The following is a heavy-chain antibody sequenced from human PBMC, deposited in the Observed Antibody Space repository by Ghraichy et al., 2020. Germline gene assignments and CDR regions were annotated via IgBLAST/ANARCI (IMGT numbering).Heavy chain of an antibody. CDR1: GFTFSSYG. V-gene: IGHV3-30*03. CDR3: ARTGRGYSGYDWARYFDL. D-gene: IGHD5-12*01. Sequence: GGSLRLSCAASGFTFSSYGMHWVRQAPGKGLEWVAVISYDGSNKYYADSVKGRFTISRDNSKNTLYLQMNSLRAEDTAVYYCARTGRGYSGYDWARYFDLWGRGTLVTVSS. CDR2: ISYDGSNK. J-gene: IGHJ2*01.